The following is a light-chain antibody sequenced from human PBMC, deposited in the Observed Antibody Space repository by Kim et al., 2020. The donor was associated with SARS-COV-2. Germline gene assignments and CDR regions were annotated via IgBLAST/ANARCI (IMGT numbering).Light chain of an antibody. Sequence: SPGDRAPPTCRASPSVSRSLGWYQQKPGQAPKLLIYDASNRATGIPARFSGSGSGTDFTLTISSLEPEDFAVYYCQQRSKWPLTFGGGTKVDIK. V-gene: IGKV3-11*01. J-gene: IGKJ4*01. CDR2: DAS. CDR1: PSVSRS. CDR3: QQRSKWPLT.